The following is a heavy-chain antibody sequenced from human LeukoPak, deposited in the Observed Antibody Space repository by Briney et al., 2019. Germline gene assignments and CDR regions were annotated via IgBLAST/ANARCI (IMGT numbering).Heavy chain of an antibody. Sequence: GGSLRLSCAASGFTFSSYEMNWVRQAPGKGLEWVSYVSSSGSTIYYADSVKGRFTISRDNAKNSLYLQMNSLRAEDTAVYYCARGRVIAAAGNFDYWGQGTLVTVSA. CDR3: ARGRVIAAAGNFDY. V-gene: IGHV3-48*03. D-gene: IGHD6-13*01. CDR1: GFTFSSYE. CDR2: VSSSGSTI. J-gene: IGHJ4*02.